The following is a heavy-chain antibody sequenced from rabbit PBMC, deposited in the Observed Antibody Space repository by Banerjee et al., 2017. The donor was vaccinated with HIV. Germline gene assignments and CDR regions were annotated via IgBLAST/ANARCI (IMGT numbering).Heavy chain of an antibody. Sequence: QEQLEESGGDLVKPEGSLTLTCTASGFSFSSSYWICWVRQAPGKGLEWIGCINTGWGNAYYASWAKGRFPISKTSSTTVTLQMTSLTVADTATYFCARQYHTDNDAAYDTAQLWGQGTLVTVS. CDR3: ARQYHTDNDAAYDTAQL. J-gene: IGHJ4*01. CDR1: GFSFSSSYW. D-gene: IGHD6-1*01. V-gene: IGHV1S45*01. CDR2: INTGWGNA.